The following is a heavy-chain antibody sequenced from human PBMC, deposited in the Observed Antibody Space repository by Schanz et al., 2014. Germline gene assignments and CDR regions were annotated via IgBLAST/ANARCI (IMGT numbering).Heavy chain of an antibody. CDR2: IGFDGLDK. J-gene: IGHJ4*02. V-gene: IGHV3-30*02. CDR1: GFSFRDRG. Sequence: QVQLVESGGGVVQPGGSLRLSCAASGFSFRDRGMHWVRQAPGKGLEWVAFIGFDGLDKTNGDSVKGRFTISRDNSKNTLYLAMNSLRPEDTAIYYCVKGLYRDYVWGFDYWGQGTLVTVSP. D-gene: IGHD4-17*01. CDR3: VKGLYRDYVWGFDY.